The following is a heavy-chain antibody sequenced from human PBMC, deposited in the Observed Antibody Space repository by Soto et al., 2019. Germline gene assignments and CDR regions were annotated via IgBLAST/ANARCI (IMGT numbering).Heavy chain of an antibody. Sequence: QVQLQESGPGLVKPSQTLSLTCTVSGGSISSGGYYWSWIRQHPGKGLEWIGYIYYSGSTYYNPSLKSRVTISVDTSKKQFSLKLSSVTAADTAVYYCARGRYSGYVALPYDFDYWGQGTLVTVSS. D-gene: IGHD5-12*01. J-gene: IGHJ4*02. CDR3: ARGRYSGYVALPYDFDY. V-gene: IGHV4-31*03. CDR1: GGSISSGGYY. CDR2: IYYSGST.